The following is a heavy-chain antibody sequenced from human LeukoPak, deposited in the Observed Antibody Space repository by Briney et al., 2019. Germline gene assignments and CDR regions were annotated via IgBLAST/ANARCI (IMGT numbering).Heavy chain of an antibody. CDR3: ARELLGIWFDP. D-gene: IGHD7-27*01. J-gene: IGHJ5*02. V-gene: IGHV3-48*01. Sequence: GGSLRLSCAASRFTFSSYSMNWVRQAPGKGLEWVSYISSGSRTIDYADSVKGRFTISRDNAKNSLYLQMNSLRAEDTAVYYCARELLGIWFDPWGQGTLVTVSS. CDR1: RFTFSSYS. CDR2: ISSGSRTI.